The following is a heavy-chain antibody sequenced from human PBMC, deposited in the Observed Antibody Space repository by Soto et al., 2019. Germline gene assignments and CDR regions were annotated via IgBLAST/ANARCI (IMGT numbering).Heavy chain of an antibody. D-gene: IGHD2-15*01. CDR3: ERRECGGSCYESPFDY. CDR1: GGSISSSSYY. CDR2: IYYSGST. J-gene: IGHJ4*02. Sequence: SETLSLTCTVSGGSISSSSYYWGWIRQPPGKGLEWIGSIYYSGSTYYNQSLKSRVTKSVDTSKNQFSLKLSSVTASDTAVYYCERRECGGSCYESPFDYWGQGTLVT. V-gene: IGHV4-39*01.